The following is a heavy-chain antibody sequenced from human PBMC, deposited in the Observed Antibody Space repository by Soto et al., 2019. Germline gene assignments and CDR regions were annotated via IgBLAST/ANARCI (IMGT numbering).Heavy chain of an antibody. J-gene: IGHJ3*02. CDR1: GYTFTSYG. Sequence: QVQLVQSGAEVKKPGASVKVSCKASGYTFTSYGISWVRQAPGQGLEWMGWISAYNGNTNYAQKLQGRVTMTTDKSACKDYMELRSPRSDYPAVYYCARGRGFWSGYSTDDDAFDIWGQGTMVTVSS. CDR3: ARGRGFWSGYSTDDDAFDI. V-gene: IGHV1-18*01. D-gene: IGHD3-3*01. CDR2: ISAYNGNT.